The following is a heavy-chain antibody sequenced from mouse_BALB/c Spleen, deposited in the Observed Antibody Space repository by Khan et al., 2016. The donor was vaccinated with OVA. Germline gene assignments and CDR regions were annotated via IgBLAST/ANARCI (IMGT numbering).Heavy chain of an antibody. D-gene: IGHD2-4*01. J-gene: IGHJ3*01. Sequence: EVQLQESGPGLVKPSQSLSLTCTVTGYSITSEYAWNWIRQFPGNKLEWMGYINYSGNTRFNPSLKSPTSITRDTSKNQFFLQLNSVTNEDTATYYCARKDYYEYDPLPYWRQGTLVTVSA. V-gene: IGHV3-2*02. CDR2: INYSGNT. CDR3: ARKDYYEYDPLPY. CDR1: GYSITSEYA.